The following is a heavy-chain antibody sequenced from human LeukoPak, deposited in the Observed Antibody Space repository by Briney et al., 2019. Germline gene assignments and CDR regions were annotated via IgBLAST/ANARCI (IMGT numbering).Heavy chain of an antibody. Sequence: PGGSLRLSCAASGFTFSGYSMNWVRQAPGKGLEWVSYISSGSGTMYYADSVKGRFTISRDNAKGTLYLQMSSLRAEDTAVYYCTGHHQAYSRTYWGQGTLVTVSS. CDR2: ISSGSGTM. CDR3: TGHHQAYSRTY. V-gene: IGHV3-48*04. CDR1: GFTFSGYS. D-gene: IGHD4-11*01. J-gene: IGHJ4*02.